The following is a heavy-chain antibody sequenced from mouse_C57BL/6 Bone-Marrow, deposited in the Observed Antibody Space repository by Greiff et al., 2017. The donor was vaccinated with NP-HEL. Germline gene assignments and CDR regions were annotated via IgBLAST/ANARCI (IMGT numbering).Heavy chain of an antibody. CDR3: ARWGDYYGRDWYFDV. V-gene: IGHV1-84*01. Sequence: LQESGPELVKPGASVKISCKASGYTFTDYYINWVKQRPGQGLEWIGWIYPGSGNTKYNEKFKGKATLTVDTSSSTAYLQLSSLTSEDSAVYFCARWGDYYGRDWYFDVWGTGTTVTVSA. D-gene: IGHD1-1*01. CDR1: GYTFTDYY. J-gene: IGHJ1*03. CDR2: IYPGSGNT.